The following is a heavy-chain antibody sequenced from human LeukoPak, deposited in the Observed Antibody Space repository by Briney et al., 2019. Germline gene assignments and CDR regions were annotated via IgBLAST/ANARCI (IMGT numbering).Heavy chain of an antibody. CDR3: AREVAGNSHGSGIDY. Sequence: PGGSLRLSCAASGFTFDDYGMSWVRQAPGKGLEWVSGINWNGGSIGYVDSVKGRFIISRDNAKNSLYLQMNSLRVEDTALYYCAREVAGNSHGSGIDYWGQGTLVTVSS. D-gene: IGHD6-25*01. J-gene: IGHJ4*02. CDR2: INWNGGSI. CDR1: GFTFDDYG. V-gene: IGHV3-20*04.